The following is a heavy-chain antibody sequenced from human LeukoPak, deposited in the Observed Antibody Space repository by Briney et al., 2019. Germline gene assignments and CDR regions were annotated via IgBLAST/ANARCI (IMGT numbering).Heavy chain of an antibody. CDR1: GFIFSSYA. V-gene: IGHV3-30*04. D-gene: IGHD3-16*01. CDR2: ITYDGSNK. J-gene: IGHJ4*02. Sequence: PGGSLRLSCAASGFIFSSYAMHWVRQAPGKGLEWVAPITYDGSNKYYADSVKGRFTISRDNSKTTLYLQMNSLRAEDTGVYYCARSAMEYRYVSPSDSWGQGTLVTVSS. CDR3: ARSAMEYRYVSPSDS.